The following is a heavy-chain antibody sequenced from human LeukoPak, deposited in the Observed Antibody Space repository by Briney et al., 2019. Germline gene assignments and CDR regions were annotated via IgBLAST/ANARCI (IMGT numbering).Heavy chain of an antibody. V-gene: IGHV4-39*01. CDR2: INHSGST. CDR3: ARQADCGGDCYDDDY. CDR1: GGSISSSTYY. D-gene: IGHD2-21*02. Sequence: SETLSLTCTVSGGSISSSTYYWGWLRQPPGRGLEWVGEINHSGSTNYNPSLKSRVTISVDTSKNQFSLKLSSVTAADTAVYYCARQADCGGDCYDDDYWGQGTLVTVSS. J-gene: IGHJ4*02.